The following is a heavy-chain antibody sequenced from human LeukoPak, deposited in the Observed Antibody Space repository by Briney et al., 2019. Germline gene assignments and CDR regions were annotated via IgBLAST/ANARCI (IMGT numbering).Heavy chain of an antibody. J-gene: IGHJ4*02. CDR1: GFTFSSYG. Sequence: GESLKISCAASGFTFSSYGMHWVRQAPGKGLEWVAFIRYDGSNKYYADSVKGRFTISRDNSKNTLYLQMNSLRAEDTAVYYCAKLGTYSGSYYFDYWGQGTLVTVSS. CDR2: IRYDGSNK. V-gene: IGHV3-30*02. D-gene: IGHD1-26*01. CDR3: AKLGTYSGSYYFDY.